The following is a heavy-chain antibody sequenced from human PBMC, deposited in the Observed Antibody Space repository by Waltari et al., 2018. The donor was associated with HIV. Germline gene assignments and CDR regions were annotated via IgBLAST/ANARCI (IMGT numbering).Heavy chain of an antibody. Sequence: QVQLVQSGGEVKKFGASVKVSCKASGYSFTQYGFTWLRQAPGQGLEWMAWSSEYTGNAKYAPEVQGRVTLTTDPPTATVYMELRSLGPDDTAVYYCARGGGNYARNALDVWGQGTMVTVSP. J-gene: IGHJ3*01. V-gene: IGHV1-18*01. D-gene: IGHD1-7*01. CDR3: ARGGGNYARNALDV. CDR2: SSEYTGNA. CDR1: GYSFTQYG.